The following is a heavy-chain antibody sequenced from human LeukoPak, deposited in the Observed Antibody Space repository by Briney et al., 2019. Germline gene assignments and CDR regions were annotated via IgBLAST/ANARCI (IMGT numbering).Heavy chain of an antibody. D-gene: IGHD6-25*01. V-gene: IGHV4-30-4*02. Sequence: PSETLSLTCTVSGGSISSGDYYWSWIRQPPGKGLEWIGYIYYSGSTYYNPSLKSRVTISVDTSKNQFSLKLSSVTAADTAVYYCARGGLGIAANWFDPWGQGTLVTVSS. J-gene: IGHJ5*02. CDR2: IYYSGST. CDR1: GGSISSGDYY. CDR3: ARGGLGIAANWFDP.